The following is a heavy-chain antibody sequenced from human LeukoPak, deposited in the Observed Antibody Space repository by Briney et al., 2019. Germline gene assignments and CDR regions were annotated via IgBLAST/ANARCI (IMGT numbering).Heavy chain of an antibody. CDR3: ARDHERDFYFDY. J-gene: IGHJ4*02. V-gene: IGHV1-69*13. D-gene: IGHD3/OR15-3a*01. CDR1: GGTFSSYA. CDR2: IIPIFGTA. Sequence: ASVKVSCKASGGTFSSYAISWVRQAPGQGLEWMGGIIPIFGTANYAQKFQGRVTITADESTSTAYMELSSLRSEDTAVYYCARDHERDFYFDYWGQGTLVTVSS.